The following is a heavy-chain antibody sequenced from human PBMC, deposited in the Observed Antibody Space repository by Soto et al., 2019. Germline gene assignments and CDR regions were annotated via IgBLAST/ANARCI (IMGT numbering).Heavy chain of an antibody. CDR3: AKERTRLLLLWFGDSMDV. J-gene: IGHJ6*02. D-gene: IGHD3-10*01. Sequence: QVQLVESGGGVVQPGRSLRLSCAASGFTFSSYGMHWVRQAPGKGLEWVAVISYDGSNKYYADSVKGRFTISRDNSKNTLYLQMNSLRAEDTAVYYCAKERTRLLLLWFGDSMDVWGQGTTVTVSS. CDR2: ISYDGSNK. CDR1: GFTFSSYG. V-gene: IGHV3-30*18.